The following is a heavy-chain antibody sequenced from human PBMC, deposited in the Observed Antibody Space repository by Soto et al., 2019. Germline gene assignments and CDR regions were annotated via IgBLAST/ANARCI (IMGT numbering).Heavy chain of an antibody. CDR2: TNHSGST. CDR1: GGSFSGYY. J-gene: IGHJ5*02. D-gene: IGHD3-3*01. CDR3: AREVTVRRYDFWSGYYVSWFDP. Sequence: PSETLSLTCAVYGGSFSGYYWSWIRQPPGKGLEWIGETNHSGSTNYNPSLKSRVTISVDTSKNQFSLKLSSVTAADTAVYYCAREVTVRRYDFWSGYYVSWFDPWGQGTLVTVSS. V-gene: IGHV4-34*01.